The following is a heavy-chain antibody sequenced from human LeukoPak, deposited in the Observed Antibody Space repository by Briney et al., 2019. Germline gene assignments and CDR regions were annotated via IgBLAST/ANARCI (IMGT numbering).Heavy chain of an antibody. D-gene: IGHD4-17*01. CDR2: ISWNSGSI. CDR1: GFTFDDYA. J-gene: IGHJ4*02. Sequence: PGRSLRLSCAASGFTFDDYAMHWVRQAPGKGLEWVSGISWNSGSIGYADSVKGRFTISRDNAKNSLYLQMNSLRAEDTALYYCAKDYGDYYFDYWGQGTLVTVSS. CDR3: AKDYGDYYFDY. V-gene: IGHV3-9*01.